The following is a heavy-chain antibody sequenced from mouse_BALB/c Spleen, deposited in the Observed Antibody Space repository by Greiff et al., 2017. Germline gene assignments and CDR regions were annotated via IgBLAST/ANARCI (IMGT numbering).Heavy chain of an antibody. D-gene: IGHD1-1*01. V-gene: IGHV14-3*02. CDR2: IDPANGNT. Sequence: LVESGAELVKPGASVKLSCTASGFNIKDTYMHWVKQRPEQGLEWIGRIDPANGNTKYDPKFQGKATITADTSSNTAYLQLSSLTSEDTAVYYCAKDYYGSSYRNYWGQGTTLTVSS. CDR3: AKDYYGSSYRNY. J-gene: IGHJ2*01. CDR1: GFNIKDTY.